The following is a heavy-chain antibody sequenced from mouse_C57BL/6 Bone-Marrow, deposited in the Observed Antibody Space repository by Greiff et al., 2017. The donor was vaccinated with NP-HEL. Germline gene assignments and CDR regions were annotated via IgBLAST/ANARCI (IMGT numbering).Heavy chain of an antibody. CDR3: ARGYNYAMDY. V-gene: IGHV5-6*01. J-gene: IGHJ4*01. Sequence: EVQLMESGGDLVKPGGSLKLSCAASGFTFSSYGMSWVRQTPDKRLEWVATISSGGSYTYYPDSVKGRFTISRDNAKNTLYLQMSSLKSEDTAMYYCARGYNYAMDYWGQGTSVTVSS. CDR1: GFTFSSYG. D-gene: IGHD1-2*01. CDR2: ISSGGSYT.